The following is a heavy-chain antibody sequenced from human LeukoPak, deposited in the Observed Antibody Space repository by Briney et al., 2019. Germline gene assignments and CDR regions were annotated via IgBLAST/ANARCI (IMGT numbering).Heavy chain of an antibody. CDR3: AKSTTYYYDSSSNY. CDR2: IIPILGIA. Sequence: SVKVSCKASGGTFSSYAISWVRQAPGQGLEWVGRIIPILGIANYAQKFQGRVTITADKSTSTAYMELSSLRSEDTAVYYCAKSTTYYYDSSSNYWGQGTLVTVSS. V-gene: IGHV1-69*04. CDR1: GGTFSSYA. J-gene: IGHJ4*02. D-gene: IGHD3-22*01.